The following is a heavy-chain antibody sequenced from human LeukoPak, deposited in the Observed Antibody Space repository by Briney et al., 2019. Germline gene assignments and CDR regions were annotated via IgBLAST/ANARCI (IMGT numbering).Heavy chain of an antibody. CDR3: AKVRDSGWYDFDY. CDR1: GFTFSSYG. D-gene: IGHD6-19*01. Sequence: GGSLRLSCAAPGFTFSSYGMHWVRQAPGKGLEWVAVTSYDGSNKNYADSVKGRFTISRDNSKNTLYLQMNSLRAEDTAVYYCAKVRDSGWYDFDYWGQGTLVTVSS. J-gene: IGHJ4*02. V-gene: IGHV3-30*18. CDR2: TSYDGSNK.